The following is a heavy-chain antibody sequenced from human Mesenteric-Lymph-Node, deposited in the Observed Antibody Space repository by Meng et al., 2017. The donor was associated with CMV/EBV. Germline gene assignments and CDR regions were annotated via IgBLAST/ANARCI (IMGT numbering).Heavy chain of an antibody. CDR2: ISWNSGSI. V-gene: IGHV3-9*01. J-gene: IGHJ3*02. CDR1: GFKFDDYA. D-gene: IGHD6-6*01. Sequence: SLKISCAASGFKFDDYAMHWVRQAPGKGLEWVSGISWNSGSIGYADSVKGRFTISRDNAKNSLYLQMNSLRAEDTALYYCAKDRAITAADDAFDIWGQGTMVTVSS. CDR3: AKDRAITAADDAFDI.